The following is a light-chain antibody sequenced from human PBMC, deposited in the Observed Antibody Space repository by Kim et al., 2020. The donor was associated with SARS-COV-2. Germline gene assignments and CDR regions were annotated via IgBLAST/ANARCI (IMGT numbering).Light chain of an antibody. CDR2: AAS. CDR1: QGIRTD. J-gene: IGKJ1*01. CDR3: LQHESRPWT. Sequence: SVGDRVIITCRASQGIRTDLAWYQHKPGKAPKRLIYAASLLQTGVPARFSGSGLGTEFTLTISNLQPEDFATYYCLQHESRPWTFGQGTKVDIK. V-gene: IGKV1-17*02.